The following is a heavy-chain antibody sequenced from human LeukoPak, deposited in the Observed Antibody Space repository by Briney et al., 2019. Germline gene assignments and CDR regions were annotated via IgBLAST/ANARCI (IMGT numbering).Heavy chain of an antibody. D-gene: IGHD6-19*01. CDR1: GFTFSSYA. Sequence: GGSLRLSCSASGFTFSSYAMHWVRQAPGKGLEYVSVISSNGGSTYYADSVKGRFTISRDNSKNTLYLQMSSLRAEDTAVYYCVKPLISVAGTGAFDIWGQGTMVTVSS. V-gene: IGHV3-64D*09. CDR2: ISSNGGST. CDR3: VKPLISVAGTGAFDI. J-gene: IGHJ3*02.